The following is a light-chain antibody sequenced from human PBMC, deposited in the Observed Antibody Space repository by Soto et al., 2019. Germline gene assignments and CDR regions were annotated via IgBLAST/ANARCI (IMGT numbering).Light chain of an antibody. Sequence: QSVLTRPPSVSGAPGQGVTLSCPGSRSNIGSTYDVQWYQQLPGTAPKLLIHGNTDRPSGVPARFSGSKSGTSASLAITGLQADDEADYYCQSYDDSLSAHYVFGTGTKVTVL. J-gene: IGLJ1*01. V-gene: IGLV1-40*01. CDR1: RSNIGSTYD. CDR2: GNT. CDR3: QSYDDSLSAHYV.